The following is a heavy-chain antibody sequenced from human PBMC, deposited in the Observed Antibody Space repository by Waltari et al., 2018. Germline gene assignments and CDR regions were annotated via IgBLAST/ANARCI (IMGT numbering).Heavy chain of an antibody. D-gene: IGHD5-12*01. CDR2: ISYAGTT. CDR3: ATYIGASVGTAAFDV. V-gene: IGHV4-39*01. J-gene: IGHJ3*01. Sequence: GVISRPPGQGLEWIGTISYAGTTYTNPSLRNRFTMSRDTSKYQLSLTLSSTTAADTAVYYCATYIGASVGTAAFDVWGQGTMVTVSS.